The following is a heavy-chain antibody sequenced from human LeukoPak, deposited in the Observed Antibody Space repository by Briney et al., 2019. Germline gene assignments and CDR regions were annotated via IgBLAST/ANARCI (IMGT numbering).Heavy chain of an antibody. J-gene: IGHJ6*02. D-gene: IGHD3-9*01. V-gene: IGHV1-18*01. CDR1: GYTFSNYG. CDR2: ISAYNGNT. Sequence: ASVKVSCKASGYTFSNYGISWVRQAPGQGLEWMGWISAYNGNTNYAQKFQGRVTTTTDTSTSTAYMELRSLRSDDTAVYYCARNHYYDILTGYVTYGMDVWGQGTTVTVSS. CDR3: ARNHYYDILTGYVTYGMDV.